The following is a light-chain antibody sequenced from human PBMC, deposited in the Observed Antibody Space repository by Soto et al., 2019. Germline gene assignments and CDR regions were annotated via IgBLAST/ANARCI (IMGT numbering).Light chain of an antibody. Sequence: QSVLTRPPSVSAAPGQRVSISCSGGSSNIGKNSVSWYQQLPATAPKLLIYDDHQRPSGIPDRFSASKSGTSATLDITGLQPADEADYYCATWDLTLSAGVLFGGGTQLTVL. CDR2: DDH. CDR1: SSNIGKNS. CDR3: ATWDLTLSAGVL. V-gene: IGLV1-51*01. J-gene: IGLJ2*01.